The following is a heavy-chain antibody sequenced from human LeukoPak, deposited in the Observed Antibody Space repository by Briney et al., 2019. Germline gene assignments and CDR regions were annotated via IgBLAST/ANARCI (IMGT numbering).Heavy chain of an antibody. Sequence: SETLSLTCTVSGDSISSYYWSWIRQPPGKGLEWIGYIYTSGGTNYIPSLKGRVTISIDTSKNHFSLKLTSVTAADTAVYYCARCGYSYGTGYFFDYWGHGSLVTVSS. CDR1: GDSISSYY. CDR2: IYTSGGT. CDR3: ARCGYSYGTGYFFDY. D-gene: IGHD5-18*01. V-gene: IGHV4-4*09. J-gene: IGHJ4*01.